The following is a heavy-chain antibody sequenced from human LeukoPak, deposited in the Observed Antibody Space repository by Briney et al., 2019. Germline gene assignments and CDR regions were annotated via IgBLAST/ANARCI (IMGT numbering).Heavy chain of an antibody. CDR3: ARRLTQYDCFDP. CDR2: TDYRSTWYK. Sequence: SQTLSLTCALSGDSVSSNSVTWNWIRESPSRGLEWLGRTDYRSTWYKDYAVSVRGRITVNRDTSKNQFTLHLNSVTPEDTAVYYCARRLTQYDCFDPWGQGILVTVSS. D-gene: IGHD2-2*01. J-gene: IGHJ5*02. CDR1: GDSVSSNSVT. V-gene: IGHV6-1*01.